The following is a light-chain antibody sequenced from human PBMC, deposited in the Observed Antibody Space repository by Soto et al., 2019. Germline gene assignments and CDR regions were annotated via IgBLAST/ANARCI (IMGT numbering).Light chain of an antibody. CDR3: CSYAGSYTLV. CDR1: STDVGAYNY. Sequence: QSALTQPRSVSASPGQSVTISCTGTSTDVGAYNYVSWYQQHPVKAPKLMIYDVNKRPSGVPERFSGSKSGNTASLTISGLQAEDEGDYYCCSYAGSYTLVFGGGTKLTVL. J-gene: IGLJ3*02. CDR2: DVN. V-gene: IGLV2-11*01.